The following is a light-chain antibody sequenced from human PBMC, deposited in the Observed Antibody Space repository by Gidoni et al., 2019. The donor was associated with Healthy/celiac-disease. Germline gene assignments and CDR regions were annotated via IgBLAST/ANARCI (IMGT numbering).Light chain of an antibody. V-gene: IGKV3-15*01. J-gene: IGKJ3*01. CDR2: GAS. CDR1: QSVSNN. CDR3: QQYNNWPFT. Sequence: EIVMTQSPATLSVSPGERATLSCRASQSVSNNLAWYQQKPGQAPRLLIYGASTRATGIPARFSGSGSGTEFTLTISSLQSEDFAVYYCQQYNNWPFTFGHGTKVDIK.